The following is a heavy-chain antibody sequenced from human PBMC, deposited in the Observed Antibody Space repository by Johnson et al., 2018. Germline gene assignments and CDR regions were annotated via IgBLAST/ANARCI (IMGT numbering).Heavy chain of an antibody. J-gene: IGHJ6*03. CDR3: AKDPGTRTEQWDYSYYSMDV. CDR1: GFTFSSYG. CDR2: ISYDGSNK. V-gene: IGHV3-30*18. D-gene: IGHD1-1*01. Sequence: QVQLVESGGGVVQPGRSLRLSCAASGFTFSSYGMHWVRQAPGKGLEWVAVISYDGSNKYYADSVKGRFTISRDNSKNTLYLQMNSLRAEDTAGYDCAKDPGTRTEQWDYSYYSMDVWGKGTTVTVSS.